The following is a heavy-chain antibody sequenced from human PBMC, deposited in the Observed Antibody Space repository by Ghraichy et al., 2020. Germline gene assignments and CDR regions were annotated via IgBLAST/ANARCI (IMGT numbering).Heavy chain of an antibody. Sequence: GGSLRLSCAASGFTFNHYWMSWVRQAPEKGLEWVANLDLDGRQIYYVDSVGGRFTISRDNAENSLYLQMNSLRADDTAVYYCARQPSGGLTVFDYWSQGTLVTVSS. CDR1: GFTFNHYW. CDR3: ARQPSGGLTVFDY. D-gene: IGHD3-10*01. V-gene: IGHV3-7*03. CDR2: LDLDGRQI. J-gene: IGHJ4*02.